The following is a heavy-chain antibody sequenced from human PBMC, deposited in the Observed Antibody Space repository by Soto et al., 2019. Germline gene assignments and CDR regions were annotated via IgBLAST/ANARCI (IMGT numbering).Heavy chain of an antibody. Sequence: EVQLLESGGGLVQPGGSLTLSCAASGFTFNTYGMTWVRQAPGKGLEWVSTVSGSGEGTYYADSVKGRFTISRVKSKNTMYLQMSNLVAEDTAGYFHARIGPYCGDDGYPDFDFWGLGTPVTVSS. CDR2: VSGSGEGT. V-gene: IGHV3-23*01. CDR3: ARIGPYCGDDGYPDFDF. D-gene: IGHD2-21*01. J-gene: IGHJ4*02. CDR1: GFTFNTYG.